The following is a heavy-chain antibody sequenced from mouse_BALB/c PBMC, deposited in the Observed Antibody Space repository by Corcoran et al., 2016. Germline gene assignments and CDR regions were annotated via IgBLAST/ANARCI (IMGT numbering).Heavy chain of an antibody. V-gene: IGHV1S136*01. CDR3: AKTARATLFAY. CDR2: INPYNDGT. D-gene: IGHD3-2*01. J-gene: IGHJ3*01. CDR1: GYTFTSYV. Sequence: EVQLQQSGPELVKPGASVKMSCKASGYTFTSYVMHWVKQKPGQGLEWIGYINPYNDGTKYNEKFKGKATLTSDKSSSTAYMELSSLTSEDSAVYYCAKTARATLFAYWDQGTLVTVSA.